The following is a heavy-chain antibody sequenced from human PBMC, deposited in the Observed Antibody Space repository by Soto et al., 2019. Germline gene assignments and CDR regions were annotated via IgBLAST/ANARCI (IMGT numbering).Heavy chain of an antibody. V-gene: IGHV4-61*05. J-gene: IGHJ4*02. CDR3: ARAPLGRQDDYFDY. D-gene: IGHD1-26*01. Sequence: SETLSLTCTVSGGSISSSSYYWGWIRQPPGKGLEWIGYIYYSGSTNYNPSLKGRFTISRDNSKNTLYLQMNSLRAEDTAVYYCARAPLGRQDDYFDYWGQGTLVTVSS. CDR2: IYYSGST. CDR1: GGSISSSSYY.